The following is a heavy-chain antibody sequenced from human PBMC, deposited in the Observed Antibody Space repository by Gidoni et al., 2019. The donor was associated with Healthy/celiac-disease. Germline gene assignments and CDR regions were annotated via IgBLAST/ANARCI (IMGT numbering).Heavy chain of an antibody. CDR2: IYYSGST. V-gene: IGHV4-39*01. CDR3: ARQRAWGYSYGP. J-gene: IGHJ5*02. Sequence: QLQLQESGPGLVKPSQTLSLTCTVSGGSSSSSSYYWDWIRQPPGKGLECLGSIYYSGSTSYNPSLKSRVTISVDTSKHQFSLKLSSLTAADTAVYYCARQRAWGYSYGPWGQGTLVTVSS. D-gene: IGHD5-18*01. CDR1: GGSSSSSSYY.